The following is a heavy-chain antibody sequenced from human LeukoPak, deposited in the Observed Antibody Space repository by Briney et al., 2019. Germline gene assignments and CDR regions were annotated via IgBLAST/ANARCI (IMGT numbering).Heavy chain of an antibody. CDR2: MNPNSGNT. Sequence: ASVKVSCKASGYTFTSYGISWVRQATGQGLEWMGWMNPNSGNTGYAQKFQGRVTITRNTSISTAYMELSSLRSEDTAVYYCARGHRGTGDLGYDAFDIWGQGTMVTVSS. J-gene: IGHJ3*02. CDR3: ARGHRGTGDLGYDAFDI. CDR1: GYTFTSYG. D-gene: IGHD1-1*01. V-gene: IGHV1-8*03.